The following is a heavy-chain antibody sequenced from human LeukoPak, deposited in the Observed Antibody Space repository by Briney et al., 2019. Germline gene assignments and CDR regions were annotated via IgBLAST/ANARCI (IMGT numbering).Heavy chain of an antibody. CDR2: IIPIFGTA. J-gene: IGHJ4*02. CDR3: ARGLVVPAAMGMESLGGFDY. D-gene: IGHD2-2*01. V-gene: IGHV1-69*05. CDR1: GGTFSSYA. Sequence: SVKVSCKASGGTFSSYAISWVRQAPGQGLEWMGGIIPIFGTANYAQKFQGRVTITTDESTSTAYMELSSLRSEDTAVYYCARGLVVPAAMGMESLGGFDYWGQGTLVTVSS.